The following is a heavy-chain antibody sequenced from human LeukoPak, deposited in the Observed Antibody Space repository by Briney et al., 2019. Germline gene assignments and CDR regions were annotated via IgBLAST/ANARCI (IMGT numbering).Heavy chain of an antibody. CDR2: IYYTGKT. CDR3: ARRRYYDSTGYFE. Sequence: SEILSLTCTVSGDFISSSSYYWGWIRQPPGKGLEWIGDIYYTGKTYYNPSLKSRVFISIDTSKNYFSLNLNFVTAADTAVYYCARRRYYDSTGYFEWGRGSLVTVSS. D-gene: IGHD3-22*01. CDR1: GDFISSSSYY. J-gene: IGHJ1*01. V-gene: IGHV4-39*02.